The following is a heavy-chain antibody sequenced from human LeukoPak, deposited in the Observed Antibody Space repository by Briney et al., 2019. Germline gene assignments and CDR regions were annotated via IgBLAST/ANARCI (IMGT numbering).Heavy chain of an antibody. CDR2: TNEAGGDK. D-gene: IGHD1-1*01. J-gene: IGHJ4*02. V-gene: IGHV3-7*01. CDR3: AIATTGRGAFGS. CDR1: GFTFSSYW. Sequence: GGSLRLSCAASGFTFSSYWMSWVRQAPGKGLECVASTNEAGGDKYYVDSVKGRFTISRDNSKNSLSLQMNSLTAEDTAIYYCAIATTGRGAFGSWGQGTLVSVSS.